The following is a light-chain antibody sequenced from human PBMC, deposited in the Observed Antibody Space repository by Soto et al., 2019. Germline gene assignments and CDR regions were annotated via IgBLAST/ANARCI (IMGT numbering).Light chain of an antibody. Sequence: QSFLTQPPSVSGAPGQRVTISCTGSSSNIGAGYDVHWYQQLPGTAPKLLIYANKNRPAGVPDRFSASKSGTSASLAITGLQAEDEADYYCQSYDTSPSGYVFGTGTRSPS. CDR2: ANK. J-gene: IGLJ1*01. CDR1: SSNIGAGYD. CDR3: QSYDTSPSGYV. V-gene: IGLV1-40*01.